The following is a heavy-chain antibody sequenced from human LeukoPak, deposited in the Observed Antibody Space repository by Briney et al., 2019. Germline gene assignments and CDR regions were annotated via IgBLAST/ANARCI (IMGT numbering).Heavy chain of an antibody. V-gene: IGHV3-30-3*01. CDR3: ARVSRWLQFNGDY. Sequence: PGGSLRLSCAASGFTFSTCAMHWVRQAPGKGLEWVAVISYDGSNKYYADSVKGRFTISRDNSKNTLYLQMNSLRAEDTAVYYCARVSRWLQFNGDYWGQGTLVTVSS. CDR1: GFTFSTCA. D-gene: IGHD5-24*01. CDR2: ISYDGSNK. J-gene: IGHJ4*02.